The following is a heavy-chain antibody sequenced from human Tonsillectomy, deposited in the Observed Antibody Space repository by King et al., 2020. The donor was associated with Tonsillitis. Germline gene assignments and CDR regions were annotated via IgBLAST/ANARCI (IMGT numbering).Heavy chain of an antibody. D-gene: IGHD6-19*01. CDR3: VGRPQQWLAHNWFDP. CDR2: IYSSGST. V-gene: IGHV4-39*07. CDR1: GGSISSSSYY. J-gene: IGHJ5*02. Sequence: QLQESGPGLVKPSETLSLTCTVSGGSISSSSYYWGWIRQPPGKGLDWIGSIYSSGSTYYNPSLKSRVTISVDTSKNQFSLKLSSVTAADTAGYYCVGRPQQWLAHNWFDPRGQGTLVTVSS.